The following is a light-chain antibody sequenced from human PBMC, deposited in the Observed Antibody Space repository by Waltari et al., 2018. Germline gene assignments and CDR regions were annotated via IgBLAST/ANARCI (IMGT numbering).Light chain of an antibody. J-gene: IGKJ2*01. CDR1: QSIVTW. Sequence: DIQMTQSPSTRSASVGDSVTITCRASQSIVTWLAWYQQKPGKAPKLLIYMASRLEGGVPSRFSASGSGTEFTLTISSLQPDDFATYYCQQYKSSSYTFGQGTKLEI. CDR2: MAS. CDR3: QQYKSSSYT. V-gene: IGKV1-5*03.